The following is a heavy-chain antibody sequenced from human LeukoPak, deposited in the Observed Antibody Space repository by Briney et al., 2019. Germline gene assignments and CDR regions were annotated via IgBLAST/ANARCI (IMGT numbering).Heavy chain of an antibody. CDR1: GFTFSSYG. Sequence: PGRSLRLYCAASGFTFSSYGMHWVRQAPGKGLEWVAVIWYDGSNKYYADSVKSRFTISRDNSKNTLYLQMNSLRAEDTAVYYCARDIVDYYGSGYYYGMDVWGQGTTVTVSS. V-gene: IGHV3-33*01. CDR3: ARDIVDYYGSGYYYGMDV. D-gene: IGHD3-10*01. CDR2: IWYDGSNK. J-gene: IGHJ6*02.